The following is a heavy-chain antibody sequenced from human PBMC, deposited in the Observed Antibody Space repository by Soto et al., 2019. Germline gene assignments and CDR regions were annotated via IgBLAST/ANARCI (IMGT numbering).Heavy chain of an antibody. V-gene: IGHV1-8*01. CDR3: ARGAYYDMQNCGSHMDV. Sequence: QVQLVQSGAAVKKPGASVKVSCKASGYTFTSYDINWVRQATGQGLEWMGWMNPNSGNTGYAQKFQGRVTMTRNTSISTAYMELSSLRSEDTAVYYCARGAYYDMQNCGSHMDVWGQWTTVTVSS. J-gene: IGHJ6*02. D-gene: IGHD3-9*01. CDR2: MNPNSGNT. CDR1: GYTFTSYD.